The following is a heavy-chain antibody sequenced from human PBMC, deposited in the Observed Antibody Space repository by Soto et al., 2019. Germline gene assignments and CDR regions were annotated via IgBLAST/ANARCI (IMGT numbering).Heavy chain of an antibody. CDR2: IYYSGST. V-gene: IGHV4-59*08. J-gene: IGHJ4*01. Sequence: QVQLQESGPGLVKPSETLSLTCTVSGGSISSYYWSWIRQPPGKGLEWIGYIYYSGSTKYNPSLKSRVTKSVDTSKTQFSLKLSSVTAADTAVYYCARQGRYYCSGSYPFDCCGQETLVTASS. CDR1: GGSISSYY. CDR3: ARQGRYYCSGSYPFDC. D-gene: IGHD3-10*01.